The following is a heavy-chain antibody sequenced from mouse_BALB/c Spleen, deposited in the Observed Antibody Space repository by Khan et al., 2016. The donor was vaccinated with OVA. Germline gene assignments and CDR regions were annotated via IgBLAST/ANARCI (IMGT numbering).Heavy chain of an antibody. J-gene: IGHJ4*01. Sequence: QIQLVQSGPELKKPGDTVKISCKASGYTFTNYGMNWVKQAPGKGLKWMGWINTYTGEPTYADDFKGRFAFSLETSASTAYFRINNLKNEDTATYFCARPPYFSYVMVYWGQGTSVTVSS. CDR2: INTYTGEP. CDR1: GYTFTNYG. V-gene: IGHV9-3-1*01. CDR3: ARPPYFSYVMVY. D-gene: IGHD2-10*01.